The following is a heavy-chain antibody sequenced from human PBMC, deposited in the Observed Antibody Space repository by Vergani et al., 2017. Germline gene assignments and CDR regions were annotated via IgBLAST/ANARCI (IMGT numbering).Heavy chain of an antibody. CDR2: IYYSGST. Sequence: QVQLQESGPGLVKPSETLSLTCTVSGGSISSYYWSWIRQPPGKGLEWIGYIYYSGSTNYNPSLKSRVTISVYTSKNQFSLKLSSVTAADTAVYYCAAAVYYDYVWGSYRLDYWGQGTLVTVSS. J-gene: IGHJ4*02. V-gene: IGHV4-59*01. D-gene: IGHD3-16*02. CDR1: GGSISSYY. CDR3: AAAVYYDYVWGSYRLDY.